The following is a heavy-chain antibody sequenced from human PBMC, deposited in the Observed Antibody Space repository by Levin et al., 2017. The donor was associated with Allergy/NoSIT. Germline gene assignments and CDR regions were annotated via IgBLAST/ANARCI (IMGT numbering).Heavy chain of an antibody. CDR3: AKDTPALSAGPYFDY. CDR1: GFTFRTYG. D-gene: IGHD2-2*01. CDR2: ISERGGST. J-gene: IGHJ4*02. V-gene: IGHV3-23*01. Sequence: GESLKISCTASGFTFRTYGMSWVRQAPGKGLEWVSGISERGGSTYYADSVKGRFTISRDNSKNTLYLQMNSLRAEDTAIYYCAKDTPALSAGPYFDYWGQGTLVTVSS.